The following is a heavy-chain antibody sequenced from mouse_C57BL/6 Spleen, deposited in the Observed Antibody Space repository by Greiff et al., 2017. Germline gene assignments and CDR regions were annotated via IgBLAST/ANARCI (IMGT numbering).Heavy chain of an antibody. Sequence: VTLVESGGGLVKPGGSLKLSCAASGFTFSDSGMHWVRQAPEKGLEWVAYISSGSRTIYSADTVKGRFTISRDNAKNTLCLQMTSLRSEDTAMYYCARDYPYWYFDVWGTGTTVTVSS. D-gene: IGHD2-4*01. J-gene: IGHJ1*03. CDR2: ISSGSRTI. V-gene: IGHV5-17*01. CDR3: ARDYPYWYFDV. CDR1: GFTFSDSG.